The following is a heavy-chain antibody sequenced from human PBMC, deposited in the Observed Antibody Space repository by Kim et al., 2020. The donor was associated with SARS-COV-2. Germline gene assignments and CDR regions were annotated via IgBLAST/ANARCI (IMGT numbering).Heavy chain of an antibody. Sequence: SETLSLTCGVSGGSLSGYYWSWLRQPPGKGLEWIGEISHSGGTNYNPALTSRVTMSVDTTKNQFSLRLRSLTAADTAVYYCASLILPGSSSRRNYYFLDVWGRGTSLTVSS. V-gene: IGHV4-34*01. CDR3: ASLILPGSSSRRNYYFLDV. D-gene: IGHD6-13*01. J-gene: IGHJ6*03. CDR1: GGSLSGYY. CDR2: ISHSGGT.